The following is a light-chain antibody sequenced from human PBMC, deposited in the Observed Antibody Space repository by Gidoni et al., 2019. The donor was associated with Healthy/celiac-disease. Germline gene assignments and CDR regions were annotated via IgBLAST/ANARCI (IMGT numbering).Light chain of an antibody. Sequence: QSLLTQPPSASGTPGQRCTISCSGSGSNIGSNYVYWYQQPPGTAPKLLIYRNNHRPSGVPDRFSGSKSGTSASLAIRGLRSEDEADYYCAAWDDSLSGWVFGGGTKLTVL. J-gene: IGLJ3*02. CDR2: RNN. CDR1: GSNIGSNY. CDR3: AAWDDSLSGWV. V-gene: IGLV1-47*01.